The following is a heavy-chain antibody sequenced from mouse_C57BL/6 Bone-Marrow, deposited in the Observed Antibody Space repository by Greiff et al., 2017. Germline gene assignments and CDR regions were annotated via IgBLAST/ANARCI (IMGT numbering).Heavy chain of an antibody. CDR1: GYTFTSYW. CDR3: ARTGIYDGNFWFAY. CDR2: IHPNSGST. Sequence: VQLQQPGAELVKPGASVKLSCKASGYTFTSYWMHWVKQRPGQGLEWIGMIHPNSGSTNYNEKFKSKATLTVDKSSSTAYMQLSSLTSEDSAVYYCARTGIYDGNFWFAYWGQGTLVTVSA. D-gene: IGHD2-1*01. J-gene: IGHJ3*01. V-gene: IGHV1-64*01.